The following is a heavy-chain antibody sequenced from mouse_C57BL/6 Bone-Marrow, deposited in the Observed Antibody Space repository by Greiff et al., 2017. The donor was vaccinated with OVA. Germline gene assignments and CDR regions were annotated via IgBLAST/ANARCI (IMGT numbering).Heavy chain of an antibody. CDR2: IYIGNGYT. V-gene: IGHV1-58*01. D-gene: IGHD4-1*01. J-gene: IGHJ4*01. Sequence: EVKLMESGAELVRPGSSVKLSCKTSGYTFTSYGINWVKQRPGQGLEWIGYIYIGNGYTEYNEKFKGKATLTSDTSSSTAYMQLSSLTSEDSAISFWARDETGRGDYWGQGTSVTVSS. CDR3: ARDETGRGDY. CDR1: GYTFTSYG.